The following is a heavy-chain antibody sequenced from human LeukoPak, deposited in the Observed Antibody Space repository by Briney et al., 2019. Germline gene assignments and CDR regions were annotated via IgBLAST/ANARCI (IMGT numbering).Heavy chain of an antibody. D-gene: IGHD4-17*01. CDR3: ARKVYGDYGTYYFDY. J-gene: IGHJ4*02. Sequence: ASVKVSCKASGYTFTSYGISWVRQAPGQGLEWMGWISAYNGNTNYAQKFQGRVTITADESTSTAYMELSSLRSEDTAVYYCARKVYGDYGTYYFDYWGQGTLVTVSS. CDR1: GYTFTSYG. CDR2: ISAYNGNT. V-gene: IGHV1-18*01.